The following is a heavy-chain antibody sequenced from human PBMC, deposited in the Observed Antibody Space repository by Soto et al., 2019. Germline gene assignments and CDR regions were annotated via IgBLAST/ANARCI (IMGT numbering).Heavy chain of an antibody. V-gene: IGHV5-10-1*01. D-gene: IGHD3-22*01. CDR3: AREKNYDSSGYHPLDY. CDR2: IDPSDSYT. CDR1: GYSFTSYW. Sequence: PGESLKISCKGSGYSFTSYWISWVRQMPGKGLEWMGRIDPSDSYTNYSPSFQGHVTISADKSISTAYLQWSSPKASDTAMYYCAREKNYDSSGYHPLDYWGQGTLVTVSS. J-gene: IGHJ4*02.